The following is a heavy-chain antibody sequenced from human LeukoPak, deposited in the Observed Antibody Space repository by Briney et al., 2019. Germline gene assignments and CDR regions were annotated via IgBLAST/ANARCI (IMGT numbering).Heavy chain of an antibody. J-gene: IGHJ3*02. CDR3: ARGVRRLWFGEPTGAFDI. V-gene: IGHV3-30*03. CDR1: GFTFSSYG. Sequence: GGSLRLSCAASGFTFSSYGMHWVRQAPGKGLEWVAVISYDGSNKYYADSVKGRFTISRDNSKNTLYLQMNSLRAEDTAVYYRARGVRRLWFGEPTGAFDIWGQGTMVTVSS. D-gene: IGHD3-10*01. CDR2: ISYDGSNK.